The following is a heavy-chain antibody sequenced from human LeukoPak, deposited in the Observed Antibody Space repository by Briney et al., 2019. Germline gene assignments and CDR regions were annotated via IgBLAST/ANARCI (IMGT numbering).Heavy chain of an antibody. CDR1: GFTFSSHW. V-gene: IGHV3-74*01. CDR3: ARVPLSGSFAFDY. J-gene: IGHJ4*02. Sequence: GGSLRLSCEASGFTFSSHWIHWVRQAPGKGLVWVSGINAHGTSTSYADSVKGRFTISRDNAKNTLYLHMNSLRAEDTAVYYCARVPLSGSFAFDYWGQGVLVTVSS. D-gene: IGHD1-26*01. CDR2: INAHGTST.